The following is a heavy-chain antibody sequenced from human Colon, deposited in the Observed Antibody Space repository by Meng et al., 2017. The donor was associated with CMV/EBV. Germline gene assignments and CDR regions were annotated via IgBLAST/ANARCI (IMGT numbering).Heavy chain of an antibody. D-gene: IGHD2-21*01. CDR3: TTGLTYYFDY. Sequence: SCAASGLSFTYGWMNWVRQAPGKGLEWVGRIKGKDEDEALEFAAPVKGRFTISRDDSRNTHYLQMSGLKTEDTAVYYCTTGLTYYFDYWGQGTLVTVSS. V-gene: IGHV3-15*07. J-gene: IGHJ4*02. CDR2: IKGKDEDEAL. CDR1: GLSFTYGW.